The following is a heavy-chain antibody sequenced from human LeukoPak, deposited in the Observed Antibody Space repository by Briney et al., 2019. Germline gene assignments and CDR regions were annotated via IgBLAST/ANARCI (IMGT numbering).Heavy chain of an antibody. Sequence: SETLSLTCAVSGGSISSGGYSWSWIRQPPGTGLEWIGYIYHSGSTYYNPSLKSRVTISVDRSKNQFSLKLSSVTAADTAVYYCARTYSSGYWAQWTFDPWGQGTLVTVSS. CDR1: GGSISSGGYS. J-gene: IGHJ5*02. V-gene: IGHV4-30-2*01. CDR2: IYHSGST. CDR3: ARTYSSGYWAQWTFDP. D-gene: IGHD3-22*01.